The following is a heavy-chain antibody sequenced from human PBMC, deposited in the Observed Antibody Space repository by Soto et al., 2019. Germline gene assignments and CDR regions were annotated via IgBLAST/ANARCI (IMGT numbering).Heavy chain of an antibody. CDR1: GFTFSRYD. V-gene: IGHV3-23*01. J-gene: IGHJ4*02. Sequence: EVQVLESGGGLVQPGGSLRLSWAASGFTFSRYDMSWVRQAPGKVLEGVSGVSASGSNTSYADYAKGWFTISRDNAKNTAFLQMRSLRADDTAVYFCSKGDWSGSRCYRGFDYWGQGTMVTVSS. CDR2: VSASGSNT. D-gene: IGHD2-15*01. CDR3: SKGDWSGSRCYRGFDY.